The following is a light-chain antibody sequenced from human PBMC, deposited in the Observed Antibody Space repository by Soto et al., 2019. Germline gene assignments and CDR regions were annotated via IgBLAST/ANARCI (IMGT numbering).Light chain of an antibody. V-gene: IGKV3-11*01. CDR1: QSISIY. CDR2: DAS. Sequence: EIVLTQSPVTLSLSPGERATLSCRASQSISIYLAWYQHKAGQAPRLLIYDASSRATGVPARFSGSVSGTDFTLTISSLEPEDFAVYYCQQRIDSPLTFGGGTKMEF. J-gene: IGKJ4*01. CDR3: QQRIDSPLT.